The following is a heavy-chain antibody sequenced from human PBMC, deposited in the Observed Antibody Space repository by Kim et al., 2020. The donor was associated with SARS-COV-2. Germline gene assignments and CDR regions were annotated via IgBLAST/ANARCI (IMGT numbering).Heavy chain of an antibody. CDR2: ITKSSATI. Sequence: GGSLRLSCATSGFTFCAYDTNWVRQAPGKGLEWLSFITKSSATIYYADSVQGRFTISRDNAKNSLYLQMNSLRDEDTALYYCVRDRMGGAFDIWGQGTMV. CDR1: GFTFCAYD. CDR3: VRDRMGGAFDI. V-gene: IGHV3-48*02. D-gene: IGHD3-16*01. J-gene: IGHJ3*02.